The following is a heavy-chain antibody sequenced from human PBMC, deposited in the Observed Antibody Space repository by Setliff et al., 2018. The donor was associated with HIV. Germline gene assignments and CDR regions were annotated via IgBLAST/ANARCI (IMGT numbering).Heavy chain of an antibody. V-gene: IGHV4-39*01. CDR1: GGSITRTPYY. D-gene: IGHD3-22*01. CDR2: IHHSGTA. CDR3: ASRWGSYYDTSGHPFDY. J-gene: IGHJ4*02. Sequence: SETLSLTCTVSGGSITRTPYYWGWIRQPPGKGLEWIGSIHHSGTAYDNPSLKSRVTISVDPSKNQILLKLSSVTAADTAVYYCASRWGSYYDTSGHPFDYWGQGTLVTVSS.